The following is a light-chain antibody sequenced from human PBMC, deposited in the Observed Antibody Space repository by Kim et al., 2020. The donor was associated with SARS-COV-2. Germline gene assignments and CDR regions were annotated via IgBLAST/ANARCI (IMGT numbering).Light chain of an antibody. Sequence: GHSISISCTGTSSAVGGYNSVSSYQRHPGKAPILMVYDVSNLPSGVSNRFSGSKYRGTASLTISGLQTQDEADYYCSSYTRGSFYVFGAGPKVTVL. CDR3: SSYTRGSFYV. V-gene: IGLV2-14*03. CDR2: DVS. J-gene: IGLJ1*01. CDR1: SSAVGGYNS.